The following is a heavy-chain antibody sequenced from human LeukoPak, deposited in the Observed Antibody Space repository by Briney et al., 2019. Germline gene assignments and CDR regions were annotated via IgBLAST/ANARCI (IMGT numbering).Heavy chain of an antibody. J-gene: IGHJ2*01. CDR2: ISSSSDTI. CDR3: AKGSSTYSITSYWYFDL. Sequence: GGSLRLSCAASGFTFRSYSMNWVRQAPGKGLEWVSYISSSSDTIYYAGSVKGRFTISRDNAKNSLYLQMNSLRAEDTALYYCAKGSSTYSITSYWYFDLWGRGTLVTVSS. V-gene: IGHV3-48*04. D-gene: IGHD6-13*01. CDR1: GFTFRSYS.